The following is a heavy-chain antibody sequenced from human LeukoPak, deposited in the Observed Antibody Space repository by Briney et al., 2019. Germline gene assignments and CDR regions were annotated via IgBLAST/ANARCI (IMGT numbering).Heavy chain of an antibody. CDR1: GGSFSGYY. J-gene: IGHJ6*03. CDR2: INHSGST. CDR3: ARVTTVTRGVYYYYMDV. V-gene: IGHV4-34*01. Sequence: SETLTLTCAVYGGSFSGYYWSWIRQPPGKGLEWIGEINHSGSTNYNPSLKSRVTISVDTSKNQFSLKLSSVTAADTAVYYCARVTTVTRGVYYYYMDVWGKGTTVTVSS. D-gene: IGHD4-17*01.